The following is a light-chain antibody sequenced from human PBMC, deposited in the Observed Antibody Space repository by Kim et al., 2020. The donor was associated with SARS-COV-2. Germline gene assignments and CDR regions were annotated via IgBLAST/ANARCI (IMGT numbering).Light chain of an antibody. CDR2: GKN. CDR1: SLRSYY. J-gene: IGLJ2*01. CDR3: MSRGTSGAVV. Sequence: VALGQTVRITCRGDSLRSYYATWYQQKAGQAPALVVYGKNNRPSGIPDRFAGSSSGNTASLTITGAQADDEADYYCMSRGTSGAVVFGGGTQLTVL. V-gene: IGLV3-19*01.